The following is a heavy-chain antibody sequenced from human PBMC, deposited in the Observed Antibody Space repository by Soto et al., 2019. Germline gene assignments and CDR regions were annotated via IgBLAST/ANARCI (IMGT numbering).Heavy chain of an antibody. D-gene: IGHD6-25*01. Sequence: ASVKVSCKASGYTFTDYHIHWVRQAPGQGLEFMGWINANNGGAGSAQQFQGRVTVTRDMSITTVYMELSNLGSDDTAVYYCAREGGSETLQPSYNWFDTWGQGTLVTVSS. CDR3: AREGGSETLQPSYNWFDT. J-gene: IGHJ5*02. CDR1: GYTFTDYH. V-gene: IGHV1-2*02. CDR2: INANNGGA.